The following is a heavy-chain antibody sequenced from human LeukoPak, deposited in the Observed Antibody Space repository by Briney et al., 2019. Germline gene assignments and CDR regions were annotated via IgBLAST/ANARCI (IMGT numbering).Heavy chain of an antibody. D-gene: IGHD6-19*01. CDR2: IYTSGST. Sequence: KPSETLSLTCTVSGGSISSYYWSWIRQPAGKGLEWIGRIYTSGSTNYNPSLKSRVTMSLDTSKNQFSLKLSSVTAADTAVYYCARIAVADEYYYYTMDVWGQGTPVTVS. CDR3: ARIAVADEYYYYTMDV. J-gene: IGHJ6*02. V-gene: IGHV4-4*07. CDR1: GGSISSYY.